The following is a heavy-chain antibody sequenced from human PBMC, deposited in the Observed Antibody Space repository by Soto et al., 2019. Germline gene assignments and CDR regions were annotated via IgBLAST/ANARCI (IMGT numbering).Heavy chain of an antibody. Sequence: QAQVVQSGAEVRKPGSSVKLSCKASEGTFNSYAIAWVRQAPGQGLEWMGGIIPYYHTLNYAQKFHDRVTITADDSTTTVYTQLSSLRSDAPAVYFCASGASRWCPYFFDSWAQGTLVTVSS. D-gene: IGHD6-13*01. CDR1: EGTFNSYA. CDR3: ASGASRWCPYFFDS. CDR2: IIPYYHTL. V-gene: IGHV1-69*01. J-gene: IGHJ4*02.